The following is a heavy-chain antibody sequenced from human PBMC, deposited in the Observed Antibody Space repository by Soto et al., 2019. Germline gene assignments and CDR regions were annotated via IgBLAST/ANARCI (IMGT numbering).Heavy chain of an antibody. CDR1: GGSISSGDYY. D-gene: IGHD3-16*02. J-gene: IGHJ4*02. Sequence: PSETLSLTCTVSGGSISSGDYYWSWIRQPPGKGLEWIGYIYYSGSTYYNPSLKSRVTKSVDTSKNQFSLKLSSVTAADTAVYYCARATPPNYDYVWGSYRESYYFDYWGQGTLVTVSS. CDR2: IYYSGST. CDR3: ARATPPNYDYVWGSYRESYYFDY. V-gene: IGHV4-30-4*01.